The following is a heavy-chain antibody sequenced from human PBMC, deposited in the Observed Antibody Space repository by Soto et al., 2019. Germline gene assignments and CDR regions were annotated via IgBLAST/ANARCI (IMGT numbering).Heavy chain of an antibody. V-gene: IGHV3-64*01. Sequence: GGSLRLSCVASGFTFSSYAMHWVRQAPGKGLEYVSAISSNGGSTYYANSVKGRFTISRDNSKNTLYLQMGSLRAEDMAVYYCARGYSYGYLDYYYYYMDVWGKGTTVTVS. CDR1: GFTFSSYA. CDR2: ISSNGGST. J-gene: IGHJ6*03. D-gene: IGHD5-18*01. CDR3: ARGYSYGYLDYYYYYMDV.